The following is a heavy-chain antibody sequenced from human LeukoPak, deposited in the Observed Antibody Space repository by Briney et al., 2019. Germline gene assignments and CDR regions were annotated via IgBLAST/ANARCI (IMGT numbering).Heavy chain of an antibody. CDR2: IWYDGSNK. CDR3: ARDSYYDSSGYYPADY. Sequence: GRSLRLSCAASGFTFSSYGMHWVRQAPGKGLEWVAVIWYDGSNKYYADSVKGRLTISRDNSKNTLYLQMNSLRAEDTAVYYCARDSYYDSSGYYPADYWGQGTLVTVSS. J-gene: IGHJ4*02. CDR1: GFTFSSYG. D-gene: IGHD3-22*01. V-gene: IGHV3-33*01.